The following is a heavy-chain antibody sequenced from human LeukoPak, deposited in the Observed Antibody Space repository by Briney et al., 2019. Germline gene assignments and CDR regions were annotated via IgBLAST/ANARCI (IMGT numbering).Heavy chain of an antibody. Sequence: ASLKVSCKASGYTFTSYGISWVRQAPGQGLEWMGWISAYNGNTNYAQKFQCSVTMTTDTSTSTAYLELRSLRPDDTAVYYGTRIPRGRDHLLDSWGQGTLVTVSS. D-gene: IGHD3-16*01. CDR2: ISAYNGNT. V-gene: IGHV1-18*04. CDR1: GYTFTSYG. CDR3: TRIPRGRDHLLDS. J-gene: IGHJ5*01.